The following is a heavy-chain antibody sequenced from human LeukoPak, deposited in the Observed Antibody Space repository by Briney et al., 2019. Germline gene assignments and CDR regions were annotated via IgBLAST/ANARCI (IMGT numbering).Heavy chain of an antibody. J-gene: IGHJ4*02. CDR3: AKRGVVIRVILVGFHKEAYYFDS. Sequence: GGSLRLSCAVSGISLSNYGMSWVRQAPGKGLEWVAGISDSGGRTNYADSVKGRFTISRDNPKNTLYLQMNSLRAEDAAVYFCAKRGVVIRVILVGFHKEAYYFDSWGQGALVTVSS. V-gene: IGHV3-23*01. CDR2: ISDSGGRT. CDR1: GISLSNYG. D-gene: IGHD3-22*01.